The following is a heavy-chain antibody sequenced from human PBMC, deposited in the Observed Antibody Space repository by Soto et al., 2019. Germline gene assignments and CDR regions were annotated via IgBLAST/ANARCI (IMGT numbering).Heavy chain of an antibody. CDR3: APQGVGATGYLF. CDR2: FSDRGSQM. CDR1: GSTLGDYS. Sequence: EVQLVESGGGLVQPGGSLRLSCVLSGSTLGDYSMNWVAQAPGKGLGWVSYFSDRGSQMYYADSVKGRFTISRDTAKNSLYLQMNSLRAEDTAVFYCAPQGVGATGYLFWGQGTLVTVSP. J-gene: IGHJ1*01. D-gene: IGHD1-26*01. V-gene: IGHV3-48*01.